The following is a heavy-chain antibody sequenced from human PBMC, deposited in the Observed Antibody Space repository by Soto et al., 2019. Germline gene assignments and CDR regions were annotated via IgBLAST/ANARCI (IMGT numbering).Heavy chain of an antibody. CDR2: IYYSGST. V-gene: IGHV4-59*08. CDR1: GGSISSYY. D-gene: IGHD4-17*01. Sequence: SETLSLTCTVSGGSISSYYWSWIRQPPGKGLEWIGYIYYSGSTNYNPSLKSLVTISVDTSKNQFSLKLSSVTAADTAVYYCARSYGDYSDYWGQGTLVTVSS. J-gene: IGHJ4*02. CDR3: ARSYGDYSDY.